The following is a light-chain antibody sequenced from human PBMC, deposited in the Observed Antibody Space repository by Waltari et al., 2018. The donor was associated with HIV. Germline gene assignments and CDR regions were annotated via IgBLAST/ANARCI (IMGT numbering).Light chain of an antibody. Sequence: QSALTQPASLSGSPGQSITISCSWFRRDIGHSNFLSCYQQNQGKVPKHIIYHVKYRPSGVSNRFSGSKSNSAAFLNISGLQTEDEAVYHCCSYTSGSTHVFGTGTEVTVL. V-gene: IGLV2-14*03. CDR3: CSYTSGSTHV. CDR2: HVK. J-gene: IGLJ1*01. CDR1: RRDIGHSNF.